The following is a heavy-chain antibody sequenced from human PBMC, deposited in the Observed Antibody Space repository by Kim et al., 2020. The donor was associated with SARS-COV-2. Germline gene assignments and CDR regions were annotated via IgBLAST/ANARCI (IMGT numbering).Heavy chain of an antibody. CDR3: ARDWYYYDGVDAFDI. V-gene: IGHV4-30-2*04. J-gene: IGHJ3*02. D-gene: IGHD3-22*01. Sequence: PARKSRVTIAVDTSKNQFSLKLSSVTAADTAVYYCARDWYYYDGVDAFDIWGQGTMVTVSS.